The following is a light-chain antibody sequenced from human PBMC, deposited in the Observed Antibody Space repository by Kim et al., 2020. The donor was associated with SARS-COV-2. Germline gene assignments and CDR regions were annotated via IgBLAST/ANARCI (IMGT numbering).Light chain of an antibody. V-gene: IGLV3-1*01. CDR2: QDS. CDR1: KLGDKY. Sequence: VSPGQTASITCYGDKLGDKYACWYQQMPGQSPVLVIYQDSKRPSGIPGRFSGSNSGNTATLTISGTQAMDEADYYCQAWDSSTAYVFGTGTKVTVL. CDR3: QAWDSSTAYV. J-gene: IGLJ1*01.